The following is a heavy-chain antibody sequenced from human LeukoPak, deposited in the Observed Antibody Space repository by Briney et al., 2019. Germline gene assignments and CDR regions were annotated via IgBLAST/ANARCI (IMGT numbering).Heavy chain of an antibody. CDR1: GYTFTSYY. Sequence: GASVKVSCEASGYTFTSYYMHWVRQAPGQGLEWMGIINPSGGSTSYAQKSQGRVTMTRDMSTSTVYMELSSLRPEDTAVYYCALGRATFDYWGQGTLVTVSS. D-gene: IGHD5-24*01. CDR3: ALGRATFDY. V-gene: IGHV1-46*01. CDR2: INPSGGST. J-gene: IGHJ4*02.